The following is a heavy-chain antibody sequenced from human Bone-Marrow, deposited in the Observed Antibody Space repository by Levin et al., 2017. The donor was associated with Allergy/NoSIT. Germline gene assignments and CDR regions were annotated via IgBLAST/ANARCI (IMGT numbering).Heavy chain of an antibody. Sequence: SQTLSLTCIVSGYSMIRGYYWGWIRQPPGRGLEWIGYIHHGGTTYYNPSLKSRVTISVDRSKNQFSLNLRSVTAASPAMYYCASAARENNYGRREGGGFYFDNWGQGTLVTVSS. V-gene: IGHV4-38-2*02. D-gene: IGHD5-18*01. CDR1: GYSMIRGYY. CDR3: ASAARENNYGRREGGGFYFDN. CDR2: IHHGGTT. J-gene: IGHJ4*02.